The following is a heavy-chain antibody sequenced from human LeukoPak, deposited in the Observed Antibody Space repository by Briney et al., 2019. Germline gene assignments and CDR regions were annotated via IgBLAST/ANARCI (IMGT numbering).Heavy chain of an antibody. CDR1: GGTFSSYA. J-gene: IGHJ4*02. CDR2: IIPIFGTA. Sequence: SVKVSCKASGGTFSSYAISWVRQAPGQGLEWMGGIIPIFGTANYAQKFQGRVTITADESTSTAYMELNSLRSEDTAVYYCARAPNDILTGYRDWGQGTLVTVSS. CDR3: ARAPNDILTGYRD. V-gene: IGHV1-69*01. D-gene: IGHD3-9*01.